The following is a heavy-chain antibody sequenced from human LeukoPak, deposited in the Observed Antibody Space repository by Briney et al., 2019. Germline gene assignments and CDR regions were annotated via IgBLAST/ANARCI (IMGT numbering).Heavy chain of an antibody. CDR2: IRYDGSNK. Sequence: GGSLRLSCAASGFTFSSYGMHWVRQAPGKGLEWVAFIRYDGSNKYYADSVKGRFTISRDNSKNTLYLQMNSLRAEDTAVYYCARDRGGYSYGYDRAAFDIWGQGTMVTVSS. CDR3: ARDRGGYSYGYDRAAFDI. CDR1: GFTFSSYG. V-gene: IGHV3-30*02. D-gene: IGHD5-18*01. J-gene: IGHJ3*02.